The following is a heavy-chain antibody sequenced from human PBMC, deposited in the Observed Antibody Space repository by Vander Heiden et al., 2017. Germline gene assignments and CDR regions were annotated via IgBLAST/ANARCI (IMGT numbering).Heavy chain of an antibody. CDR2: IYYSGST. V-gene: IGHV4-39*01. J-gene: IGHJ5*02. CDR3: ARPLGSSGYVLNWFDP. D-gene: IGHD3-22*01. Sequence: QLQLQESGPGLVKPSATLSLTCTVSGGPIRSSSYYWGWIRQPPGKGLEWIGSIYYSGSTYYNPSLKSRVTISVDTSKNQFSLKLSSVTAADTAVYYCARPLGSSGYVLNWFDPWGQGTLVTVSS. CDR1: GGPIRSSSYY.